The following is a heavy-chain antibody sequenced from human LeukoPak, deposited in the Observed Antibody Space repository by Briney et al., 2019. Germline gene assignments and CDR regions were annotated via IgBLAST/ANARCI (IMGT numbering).Heavy chain of an antibody. CDR1: GGSISSDY. V-gene: IGHV4-4*07. Sequence: SETLSLTCTVSGGSISSDYWSWIRQPAGKGLEWIGRIYTSGSTNYNPSLKSRVTMSVDTSKNQFSLKLSSVIAADTAVYYCAREGTITMIVGFDPWGQGTLVTVSS. J-gene: IGHJ5*02. CDR2: IYTSGST. CDR3: AREGTITMIVGFDP. D-gene: IGHD3-22*01.